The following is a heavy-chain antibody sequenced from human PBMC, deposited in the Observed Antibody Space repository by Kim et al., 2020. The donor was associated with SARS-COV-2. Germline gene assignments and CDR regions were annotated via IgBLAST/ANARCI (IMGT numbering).Heavy chain of an antibody. V-gene: IGHV3-33*01. Sequence: GGSLRLSCAASGFTFSSYGMHWVRQAPGKGLEWVAVIWYDGSNKYYADSVKGRFTISRDNSKNTLYLQMNSLRAEDSAVYYCARDFARIHYYDSSGYGGDAFDIWGQGTMFTVSS. CDR2: IWYDGSNK. D-gene: IGHD3-22*01. CDR1: GFTFSSYG. CDR3: ARDFARIHYYDSSGYGGDAFDI. J-gene: IGHJ3*02.